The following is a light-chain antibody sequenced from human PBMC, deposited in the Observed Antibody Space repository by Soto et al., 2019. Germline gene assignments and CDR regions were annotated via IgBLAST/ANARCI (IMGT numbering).Light chain of an antibody. CDR3: QQYNSYLWT. Sequence: DIQMTQSPSAVSASVGDRVTITCRASQSIDTWLAWYQQKPGKAPKLLIYRASRLESGVPARFSGSGSGREFTLTISGLQPDDFATYYCQQYNSYLWTFGQGTRWIS. CDR2: RAS. V-gene: IGKV1-5*03. J-gene: IGKJ1*01. CDR1: QSIDTW.